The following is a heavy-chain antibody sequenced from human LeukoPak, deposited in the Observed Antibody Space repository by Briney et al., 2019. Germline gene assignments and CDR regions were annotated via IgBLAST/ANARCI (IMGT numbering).Heavy chain of an antibody. V-gene: IGHV3-11*04. Sequence: PGGSLRLSCAASGFTFSDYYMSWIRQAPGKGLEWVSYISSSGSTIYYADSVKGRFTISRDNAKDSLYLQMNSLRAEDTAVYYCASDATTVITGGAFDIWGQGTMVTVSS. CDR1: GFTFSDYY. D-gene: IGHD4-11*01. J-gene: IGHJ3*02. CDR3: ASDATTVITGGAFDI. CDR2: ISSSGSTI.